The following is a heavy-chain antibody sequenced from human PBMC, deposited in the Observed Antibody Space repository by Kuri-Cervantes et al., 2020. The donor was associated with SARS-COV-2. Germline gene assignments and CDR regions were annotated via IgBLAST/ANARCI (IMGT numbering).Heavy chain of an antibody. D-gene: IGHD6-13*01. Sequence: GESLKISCAASGFTFSSYGMHWVRQAPGKGLEWVAFIRYDGSNKYYADSVKGRFTISRDNSKNTLYLQTNSLRAEDTAVYYCAKDRKQIAAAGLDYWGQGTLVTVSS. CDR3: AKDRKQIAAAGLDY. CDR1: GFTFSSYG. V-gene: IGHV3-30*02. J-gene: IGHJ4*02. CDR2: IRYDGSNK.